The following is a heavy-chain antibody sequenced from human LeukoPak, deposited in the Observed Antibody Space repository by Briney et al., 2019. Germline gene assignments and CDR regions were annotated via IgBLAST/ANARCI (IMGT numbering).Heavy chain of an antibody. CDR3: AKDGYQLPAYPNTYYFDY. J-gene: IGHJ4*02. V-gene: IGHV3-23*01. CDR1: GFTFSSYA. CDR2: ISGSGGST. D-gene: IGHD2-2*01. Sequence: GGSLRLSCAASGFTFSSYAMSWVRQAPGKGLEWVSAISGSGGSTYYADSVKGRFTISRDNSKNTLYLQMNSLRAEDTAVYYCAKDGYQLPAYPNTYYFDYWGQGTLVTVSS.